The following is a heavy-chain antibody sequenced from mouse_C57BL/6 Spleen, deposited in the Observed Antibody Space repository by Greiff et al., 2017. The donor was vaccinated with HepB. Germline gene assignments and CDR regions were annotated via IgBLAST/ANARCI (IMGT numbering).Heavy chain of an antibody. Sequence: VQVVESGGGLVKPGGFLKPSCSASGFTFSSYTMSLVRQTPEKRLEWVATISDGGSYTYYPDNVKGRFTISRDNAKNNLYLQMSHLKSEDTAMYYCARDLITTVVGYFDYWGQGTTLTVSS. V-gene: IGHV5-4*01. CDR2: ISDGGSYT. D-gene: IGHD1-1*01. CDR3: ARDLITTVVGYFDY. CDR1: GFTFSSYT. J-gene: IGHJ2*01.